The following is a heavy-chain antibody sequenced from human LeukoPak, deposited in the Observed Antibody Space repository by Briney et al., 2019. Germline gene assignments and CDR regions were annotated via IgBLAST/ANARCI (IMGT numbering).Heavy chain of an antibody. CDR3: ARDRLQKYCSSTGCYFGY. D-gene: IGHD2-2*01. V-gene: IGHV3-33*01. Sequence: GGSLRLSCAASGFTFSSYGMHWVRQAPGKGLEWVAVIWYDGSNKYYADSVKGRFTISRDNSKNTLYLQMNSLRAEDTAVYYCARDRLQKYCSSTGCYFGYWGQGTLVTVSS. CDR1: GFTFSSYG. J-gene: IGHJ4*02. CDR2: IWYDGSNK.